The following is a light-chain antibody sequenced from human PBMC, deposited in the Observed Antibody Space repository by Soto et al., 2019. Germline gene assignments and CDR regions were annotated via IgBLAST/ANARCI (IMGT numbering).Light chain of an antibody. CDR2: DAS. CDR3: QQYNSYSWT. CDR1: QSISSW. Sequence: DIQMTQSPSTLSASVLERFTITCRASQSISSWLAWYQQKPGKAPKLLIYDASSLESGVPSRFSGTGFGTEFTLTIDSLQPDDFATYYCQQYNSYSWTFGQGTKVDI. V-gene: IGKV1-5*01. J-gene: IGKJ1*01.